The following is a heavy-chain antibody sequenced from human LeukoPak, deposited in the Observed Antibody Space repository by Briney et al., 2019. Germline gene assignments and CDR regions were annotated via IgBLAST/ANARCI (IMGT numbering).Heavy chain of an antibody. D-gene: IGHD2-2*01. CDR2: IRAYNGNT. CDR3: ARVVVPAAMGYYYYMDV. J-gene: IGHJ6*03. V-gene: IGHV1-18*01. CDR1: GYTFTSYG. Sequence: EASVKVSCKASGYTFTSYGISWVRQAPGQGLEWMGWIRAYNGNTDYAQKLQDRVTVTTDTSTSTAYMELRSLRSDDTAVYYCARVVVPAAMGYYYYMDVWGKGTTVTVSS.